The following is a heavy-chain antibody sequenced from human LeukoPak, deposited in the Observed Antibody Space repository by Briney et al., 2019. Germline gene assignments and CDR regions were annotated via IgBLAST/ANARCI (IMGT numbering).Heavy chain of an antibody. D-gene: IGHD6-19*01. Sequence: PGGSLRLSCAASGFSCGDYGMSWVRQAPGKGLEWVSGSHWNGRSTNYADSVKGRFTISRDNAKNSLYLQMNSLRAEDTALYYCARGRPSVSGTFDYWGQGTLVTVSS. CDR3: ARGRPSVSGTFDY. CDR2: SHWNGRST. J-gene: IGHJ4*02. CDR1: GFSCGDYG. V-gene: IGHV3-20*04.